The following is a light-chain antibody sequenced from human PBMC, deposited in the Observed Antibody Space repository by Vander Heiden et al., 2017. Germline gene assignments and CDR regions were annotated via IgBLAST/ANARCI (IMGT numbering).Light chain of an antibody. J-gene: IGKJ3*01. CDR1: QSRLHSNGYNY. Sequence: DIVMTQSPLSLPVTPGEPASISCRSSQSRLHSNGYNYLDWYLQKPGQSPQLLIYLGSNRASGVPDRFSGSGSGTDFTLKISRVEAEDVGVYYCRQDLQDPRAFGHGTKVDIK. CDR2: LGS. V-gene: IGKV2-28*01. CDR3: RQDLQDPRA.